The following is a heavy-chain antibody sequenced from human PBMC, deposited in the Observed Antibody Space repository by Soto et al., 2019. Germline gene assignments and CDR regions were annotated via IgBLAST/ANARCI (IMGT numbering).Heavy chain of an antibody. CDR2: IYYSGST. D-gene: IGHD3-16*02. CDR1: GGSISAYY. J-gene: IGHJ6*02. V-gene: IGHV4-59*01. Sequence: SETLSLTCTVSGGSISAYYWSWIRQPPGKGLEWIGYIYYSGSTNYNPSLKSRVTISVDTSKNQFFLKLSSVTVADTAVYFCARVDYDYVWGSYPDHYYGMDVWGQGTTVTVS. CDR3: ARVDYDYVWGSYPDHYYGMDV.